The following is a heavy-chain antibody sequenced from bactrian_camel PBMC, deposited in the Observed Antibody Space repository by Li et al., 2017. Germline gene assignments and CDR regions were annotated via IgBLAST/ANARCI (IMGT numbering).Heavy chain of an antibody. V-gene: IGHV3S10*01. Sequence: EVQLVESGGGSVEAGGSVRLSCVASGFTESGNYVAWIRQAPAKGREGVAIIDTNGIYGYSESVKGRFTITQDSAKNTVYLQMNALKPEDTAVYYCAAGFLSPKDDDKPLLGGSSRWSEPLVCSPRSINWGRGTQVTVS. D-gene: IGHD6*01. J-gene: IGHJ4*01. CDR3: AAGFLSPKDDDKPLLGGSSRWSEPLVCSPRSIN. CDR2: IDTNGIY. CDR1: GFTESGNY.